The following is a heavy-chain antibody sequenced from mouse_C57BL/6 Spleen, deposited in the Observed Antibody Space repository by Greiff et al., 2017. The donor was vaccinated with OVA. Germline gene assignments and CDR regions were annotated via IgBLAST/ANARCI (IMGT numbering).Heavy chain of an antibody. CDR3: ARGGYSNYGWFAY. Sequence: VQLVESGPELVKPGASVKISCKASGYAFSSSWMNWVKQRPGKGLEWIGRIYPGDGDTNYNGKFKGKATLTADKSSSTAYMQLSSLTSEDSAVYFCARGGYSNYGWFAYWGQGTLVTVSA. CDR1: GYAFSSSW. J-gene: IGHJ3*01. CDR2: IYPGDGDT. D-gene: IGHD2-5*01. V-gene: IGHV1-82*01.